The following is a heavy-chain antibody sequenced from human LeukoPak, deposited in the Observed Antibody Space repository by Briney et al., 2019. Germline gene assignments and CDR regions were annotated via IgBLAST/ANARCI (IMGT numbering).Heavy chain of an antibody. D-gene: IGHD3-10*01. J-gene: IGHJ4*02. CDR2: ISGSGGST. CDR1: GFTFSSYA. Sequence: PGGSLRLSCAASGFTFSSYAMSWVRQAPGKGLEWVSAISGSGGSTYYADSVKGRFTISRDNSKNTLYLQMNSLRAEDTAVYYCASLLWSPSSPFDYWGQGTLVTVSS. V-gene: IGHV3-23*01. CDR3: ASLLWSPSSPFDY.